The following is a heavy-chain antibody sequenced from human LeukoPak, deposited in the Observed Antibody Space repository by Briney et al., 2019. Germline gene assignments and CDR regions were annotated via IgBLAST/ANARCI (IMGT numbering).Heavy chain of an antibody. J-gene: IGHJ4*02. CDR1: GYTFTSYG. Sequence: AASVKVSCKASGYTFTSYGFTWVRQAPGQGLEWMGWINSYNGNTQYAPKFKGRVTTTIDTSTSTAYMELRSLGSDDTAVDYCARRGNWNDFDYWGQGTLVIVSS. V-gene: IGHV1-18*01. D-gene: IGHD1-20*01. CDR3: ARRGNWNDFDY. CDR2: INSYNGNT.